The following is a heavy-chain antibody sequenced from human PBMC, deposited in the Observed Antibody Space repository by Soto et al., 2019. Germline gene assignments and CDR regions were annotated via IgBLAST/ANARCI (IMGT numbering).Heavy chain of an antibody. D-gene: IGHD3-3*01. CDR3: ARVIGEYDFWSGYYPYFDY. CDR1: GFTFSSFA. V-gene: IGHV3-48*04. CDR2: ISSSSSNT. J-gene: IGHJ4*02. Sequence: GGSLRLSCAASGFTFSSFAMSWVRQAPGKGLDWVSYISSSSSNTNYADSVKGRFTISRDNAKNSLYLQMNSLRAEDTAVYYCARVIGEYDFWSGYYPYFDYWGQGTLVTVSS.